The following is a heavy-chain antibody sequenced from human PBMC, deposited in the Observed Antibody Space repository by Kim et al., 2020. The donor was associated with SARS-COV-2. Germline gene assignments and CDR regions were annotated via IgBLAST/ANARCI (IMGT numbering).Heavy chain of an antibody. CDR2: TGGT. Sequence: TGGTTYPQKFQSRVTRTRDTSINTAYMELSRLGSDDTAVYYCARDRWSDYWGQGTLVTVSS. V-gene: IGHV1-2*02. CDR3: ARDRWSDY. J-gene: IGHJ4*02. D-gene: IGHD2-15*01.